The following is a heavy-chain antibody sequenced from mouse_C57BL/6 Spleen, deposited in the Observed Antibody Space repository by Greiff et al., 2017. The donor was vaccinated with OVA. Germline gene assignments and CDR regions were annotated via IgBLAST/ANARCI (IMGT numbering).Heavy chain of an antibody. V-gene: IGHV1-50*01. Sequence: QVQLQQPGAELVKPGASVKLSCKASVYTFTSYWMQWVTQRPGQGLEWIGEIDPSDSYTNYNQKFKGKATLTVDTSSSTAYMQLSSLTSEDSAVYYCARGSGTFDYWGQGTTLTVSS. J-gene: IGHJ2*01. CDR2: IDPSDSYT. CDR1: VYTFTSYW. D-gene: IGHD3-2*02. CDR3: ARGSGTFDY.